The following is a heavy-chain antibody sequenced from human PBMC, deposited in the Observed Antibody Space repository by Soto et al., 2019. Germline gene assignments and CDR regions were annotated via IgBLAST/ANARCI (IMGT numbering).Heavy chain of an antibody. CDR2: INSGAGNT. CDR1: GYTFASFY. Sequence: ASVKVSCKASGYTFASFYVHWVRQAPGQGPEWMGVINSGAGNTAYAQKFQGRVTMTSDTSTSTLYMEMSSLRSEDTAVYYCARLATVTPPYYFDYWGQGTLVTVSS. CDR3: ARLATVTPPYYFDY. J-gene: IGHJ4*02. D-gene: IGHD4-17*01. V-gene: IGHV1-46*01.